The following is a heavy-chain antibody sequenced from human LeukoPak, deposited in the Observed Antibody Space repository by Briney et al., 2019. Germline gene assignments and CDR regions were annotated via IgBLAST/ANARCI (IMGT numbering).Heavy chain of an antibody. D-gene: IGHD1-26*01. CDR2: INAGNGNT. J-gene: IGHJ5*02. V-gene: IGHV1-3*01. CDR3: ARDNSVGETAWWFDP. CDR1: GYTFTSYA. Sequence: ASVKVSCKASGYTFTSYAMHWVRQAPGQRLEWMGWINAGNGNTKYSQEFQGRVTITRDMFTSTDYMELTSLTSDDTAVYYCARDNSVGETAWWFDPWGQGTLVTVSS.